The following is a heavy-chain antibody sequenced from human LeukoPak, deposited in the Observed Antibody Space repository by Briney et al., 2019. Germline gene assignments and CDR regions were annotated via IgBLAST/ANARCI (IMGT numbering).Heavy chain of an antibody. D-gene: IGHD6-6*01. V-gene: IGHV3-21*01. J-gene: IGHJ5*02. CDR3: ARVVGSSSINNNWFDP. CDR1: GFTFSSYS. Sequence: PGGSLRLSCAASGFTFSSYSMNWVRQAPGKGLEWVSSISSSSSYIYYADSVKGRFTISRDNAKNSLYLQMNSLRAEDTAVYYCARVVGSSSINNNWFDPWGQGTLVTVSS. CDR2: ISSSSSYI.